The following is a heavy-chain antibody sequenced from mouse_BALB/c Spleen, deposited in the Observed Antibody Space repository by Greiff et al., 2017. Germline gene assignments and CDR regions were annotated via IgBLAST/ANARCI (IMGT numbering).Heavy chain of an antibody. V-gene: IGHV5-9-3*01. D-gene: IGHD2-2*01. CDR3: ARQGYDAPYAMDY. CDR1: GFTFSSYA. J-gene: IGHJ4*01. CDR2: ISSGGSYT. Sequence: EVKLVESGGGLVKPGGSLKLSCAASGFTFSSYAMSWVRQTPEKRLEWVATISSGGSYTYYPDSVKGRFTISRDNAKNTLYLQMSSLRSEDTAMYYCARQGYDAPYAMDYWGQGTSVTVSS.